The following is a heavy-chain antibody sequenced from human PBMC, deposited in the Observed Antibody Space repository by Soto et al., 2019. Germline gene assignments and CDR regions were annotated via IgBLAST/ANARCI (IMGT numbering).Heavy chain of an antibody. V-gene: IGHV1-69*01. CDR1: GGTFSSYA. J-gene: IGHJ4*02. CDR2: IIPIFGTA. Sequence: QVQLVQSGAEVKKPGSSVKVSCKASGGTFSSYAISWVRQAPGQGLEWMGGIIPIFGTANYAQKFQGRVTIPADESTSTAYMELSSLRSEDTAVYYCASTYSSGWSPPYYFDYWGQGTLVTVSS. D-gene: IGHD6-19*01. CDR3: ASTYSSGWSPPYYFDY.